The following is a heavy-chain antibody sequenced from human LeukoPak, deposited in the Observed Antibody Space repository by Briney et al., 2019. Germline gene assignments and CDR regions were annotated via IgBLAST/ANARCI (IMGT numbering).Heavy chain of an antibody. D-gene: IGHD3-10*01. Sequence: SETLSLTCAVYGGSFSGYYWSWIRQPPGKGLEWIGEINHSGSTNYNPSLKSRVTISVDQSKNQFSLKLTSVTAADTAVYYCARRSPAYYYGSGSYPYWGQGTLVTVSS. CDR2: INHSGST. CDR1: GGSFSGYY. CDR3: ARRSPAYYYGSGSYPY. V-gene: IGHV4-34*01. J-gene: IGHJ4*02.